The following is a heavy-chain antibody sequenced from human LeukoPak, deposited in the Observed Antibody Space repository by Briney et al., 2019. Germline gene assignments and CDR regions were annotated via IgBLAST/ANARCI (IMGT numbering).Heavy chain of an antibody. CDR3: AKGGVLRYFDGLGVFDI. V-gene: IGHV3-23*01. D-gene: IGHD3-9*01. CDR1: GFTFSSYA. J-gene: IGHJ3*02. CDR2: ISGSGGST. Sequence: LGGSLRLSCAAPGFTFSSYAMSWVRQAPGKGLEWVSAISGSGGSTYYADSVKGRFTISRDNSKNTLYLQMNSLRAEDTAVYYCAKGGVLRYFDGLGVFDIWGQGKMVTVFS.